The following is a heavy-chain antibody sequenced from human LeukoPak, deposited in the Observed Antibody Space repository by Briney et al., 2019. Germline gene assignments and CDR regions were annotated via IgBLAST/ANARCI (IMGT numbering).Heavy chain of an antibody. CDR2: INPNSGGT. CDR3: ARDLTGGAFDI. D-gene: IGHD3-9*01. Sequence: ASVKVSCKASGYTFTGYYMHWVRQAPGQGLEWMGWINPNSGGTNYAQKFQGRVIMARDTSISTAYMELSRLRSDDTAVYYCARDLTGGAFDIWGQGTMVTVSS. J-gene: IGHJ3*02. V-gene: IGHV1-2*02. CDR1: GYTFTGYY.